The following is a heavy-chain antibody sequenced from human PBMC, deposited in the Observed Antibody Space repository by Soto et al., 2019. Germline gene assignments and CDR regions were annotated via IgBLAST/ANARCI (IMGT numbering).Heavy chain of an antibody. V-gene: IGHV1-69*13. CDR1: GGTFSSYA. CDR2: IIPIFGTA. D-gene: IGHD6-6*01. CDR3: ARALSIAARPDGWFDP. Sequence: GASVKVSCKASGGTFSSYAISWVRQAPGQGLEWMGGIIPIFGTANYAQKFQGRVTITADESTSTAYMELSSLRSEDTAVYYCARALSIAARPDGWFDPWGQGTLVTVSS. J-gene: IGHJ5*02.